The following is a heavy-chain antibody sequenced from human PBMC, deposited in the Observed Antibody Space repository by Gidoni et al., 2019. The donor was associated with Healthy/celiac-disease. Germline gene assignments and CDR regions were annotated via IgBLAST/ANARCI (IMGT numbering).Heavy chain of an antibody. V-gene: IGHV3-23*01. CDR1: GFTFSSHA. CDR2: ISGSGGST. CDR3: AKEGITMVRGVIRGQFDY. J-gene: IGHJ4*02. D-gene: IGHD3-10*01. Sequence: EVQLLESGGGLVQPGGSLRLSCAASGFTFSSHAMSWVRQAPGKGLEWVSAISGSGGSTYYADSVKGRFTISRDNSKNTLYLQMNSLRAEDTAVYYCAKEGITMVRGVIRGQFDYWGQGTLVTVSS.